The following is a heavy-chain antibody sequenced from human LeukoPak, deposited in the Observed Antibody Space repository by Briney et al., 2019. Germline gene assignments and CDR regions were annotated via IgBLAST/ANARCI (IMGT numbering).Heavy chain of an antibody. CDR1: GSTFTSYA. CDR3: ARKASEFDC. CDR2: ISAGGGST. V-gene: IGHV3-23*01. Sequence: GGSLRLSCAASGSTFTSYAMTWVRQAPGKGLEWVSSISAGGGSTYYADSVKGRFTISRDNSQNTLYLQMNSLRAEDTAIYYCARKASEFDCWGQGTLVTVSS. J-gene: IGHJ4*02.